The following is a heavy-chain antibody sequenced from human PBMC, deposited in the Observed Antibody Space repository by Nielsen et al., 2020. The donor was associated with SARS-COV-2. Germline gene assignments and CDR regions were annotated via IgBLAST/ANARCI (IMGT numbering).Heavy chain of an antibody. Sequence: SLKISCAASGFTFDDYAMHWVRQAPGKGLEWVSGISWNSGSIGYADSVKGRFTISRDNAKNSLYLQMNSLRAEDTALYYRAKLEGPSDYWGQGTLVTVSS. V-gene: IGHV3-9*01. CDR3: AKLEGPSDY. CDR2: ISWNSGSI. J-gene: IGHJ4*02. CDR1: GFTFDDYA.